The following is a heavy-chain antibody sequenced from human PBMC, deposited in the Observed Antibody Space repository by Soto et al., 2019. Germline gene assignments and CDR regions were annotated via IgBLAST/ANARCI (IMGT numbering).Heavy chain of an antibody. CDR3: ALSYYDSSGYYWYYFDY. Sequence: PSETLSLTCTVSGVSISSGGYYWSWIRQHPGKGMEWIGYIYYSGSTYYNPSLKSRVTISVDTSKNKFSLKLSPVTAADTAVYYCALSYYDSSGYYWYYFDYWGQGTLVTV. CDR2: IYYSGST. D-gene: IGHD3-22*01. V-gene: IGHV4-31*03. CDR1: GVSISSGGYY. J-gene: IGHJ4*02.